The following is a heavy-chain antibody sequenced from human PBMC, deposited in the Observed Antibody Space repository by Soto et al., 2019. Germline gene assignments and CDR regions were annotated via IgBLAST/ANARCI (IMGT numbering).Heavy chain of an antibody. Sequence: EVQLVETGGGLVQPGGSLRLSCAASGFTFRSYDRHWVRQATGKGLEWVSAIGTAGDTYYPGSVKGRFTISRENAKNTLFLQMNSLRAGDTTVYYCARAALRSNYYYYYMDVRGKGTTVTV. CDR3: ARAALRSNYYYYYMDV. V-gene: IGHV3-13*01. CDR2: IGTAGDT. CDR1: GFTFRSYD. D-gene: IGHD3-3*01. J-gene: IGHJ6*03.